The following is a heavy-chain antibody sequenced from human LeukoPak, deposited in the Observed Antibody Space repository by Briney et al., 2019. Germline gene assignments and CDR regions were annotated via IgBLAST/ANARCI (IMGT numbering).Heavy chain of an antibody. D-gene: IGHD5-24*01. Sequence: SQTLSLTCAISGDSVSSNSAAWNWIRQSPSTGLEWLGRTYYKSKWYNDYAGSVKSRITINPDTSKNQFSLQVNSVTPEDTAVYYCARGGQGDGYSADEAFDIWGQGTMVTVSS. CDR3: ARGGQGDGYSADEAFDI. V-gene: IGHV6-1*01. CDR1: GDSVSSNSAA. J-gene: IGHJ3*02. CDR2: TYYKSKWYN.